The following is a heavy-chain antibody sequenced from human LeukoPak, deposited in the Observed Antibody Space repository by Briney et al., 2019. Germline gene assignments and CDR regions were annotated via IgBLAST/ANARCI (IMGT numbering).Heavy chain of an antibody. D-gene: IGHD3-10*01. CDR3: ATQSPDYSIGPSYGSFNI. CDR2: IGASGDNI. J-gene: IGHJ3*02. V-gene: IGHV3-23*01. CDR1: GFTFHNYA. Sequence: GGSLRLSCEASGFTFHNYAMAWVRQAPGKGLEYVSSIGASGDNIYYGGSVKGRFTISRDNSKNALFLQMNSLRAEDTALYYCATQSPDYSIGPSYGSFNIWGQGTKVTVSS.